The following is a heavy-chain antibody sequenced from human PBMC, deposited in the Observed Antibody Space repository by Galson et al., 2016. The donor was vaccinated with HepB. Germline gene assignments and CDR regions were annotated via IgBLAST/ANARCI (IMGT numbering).Heavy chain of an antibody. D-gene: IGHD3-16*02. Sequence: SLRLSCAASGMSFSSSGMHWVRQAPGKGLEWVAVISYDGRQKYYVDPVKGRFIISRDNSKNTLYLQIKSLRAEDTAVYYCAKDLTVDYLWGSFRPPFDYWGQGTLVTVSS. J-gene: IGHJ4*02. CDR1: GMSFSSSG. V-gene: IGHV3-30*18. CDR2: ISYDGRQK. CDR3: AKDLTVDYLWGSFRPPFDY.